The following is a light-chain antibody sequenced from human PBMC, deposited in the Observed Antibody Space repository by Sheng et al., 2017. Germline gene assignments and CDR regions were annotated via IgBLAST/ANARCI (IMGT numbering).Light chain of an antibody. CDR1: NIGSKG. V-gene: IGLV3-21*02. J-gene: IGLJ2*01. CDR2: DDS. CDR3: QVWDSSSDLVV. Sequence: SYVLTQPPSVSVAPGQTARITCGGNNIGSKGVHWYQQNPGQAPVLVVYDDSDRPSGIPERFSGSNSGNTATLTISRVEAGDEADYYCQVWDSSSDLVVFGGGTKLTVL.